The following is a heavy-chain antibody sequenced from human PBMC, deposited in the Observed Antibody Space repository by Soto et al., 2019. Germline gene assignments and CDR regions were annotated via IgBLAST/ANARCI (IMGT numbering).Heavy chain of an antibody. J-gene: IGHJ5*02. D-gene: IGHD3-9*01. CDR1: GFSLSTSGVG. CDR2: LYWDDDK. V-gene: IGHV2-5*02. CDR3: AHSYSDDILTGYSIPWFDP. Sequence: SGPTLVNPTQTLTLTCTFSGFSLSTSGVGVGWIRQPPGKALEWLALLYWDDDKRYSPSLKSRLTITKDTSKNQVVLTMTNMDPVDTATYYGAHSYSDDILTGYSIPWFDPWGQGTLVTVAA.